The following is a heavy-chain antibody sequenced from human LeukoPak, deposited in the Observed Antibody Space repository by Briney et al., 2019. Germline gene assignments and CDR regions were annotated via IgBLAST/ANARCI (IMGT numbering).Heavy chain of an antibody. CDR1: GYTFTSYG. V-gene: IGHV1-18*04. Sequence: ASVNVSCKASGYTFTSYGISWVRQAPGQGLEWMGWINTYNGNTLYAQKLQGRVTMTTDTSTTTAYMELRSLRSDDTAVYFCARDRRRYCSGGSCSDAFDIWGQGTMVTVSS. D-gene: IGHD2-15*01. CDR2: INTYNGNT. CDR3: ARDRRRYCSGGSCSDAFDI. J-gene: IGHJ3*02.